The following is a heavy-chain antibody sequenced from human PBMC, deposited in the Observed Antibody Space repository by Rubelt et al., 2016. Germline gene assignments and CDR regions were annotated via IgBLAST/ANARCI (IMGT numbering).Heavy chain of an antibody. D-gene: IGHD3-22*01. V-gene: IGHV5-10-1*01. Sequence: DWMGRIDPSDSYTNYSPSFQGHVTISADKSISTAYLQWSSLKASDTAMYYCARHDGSSGYYQSFDYWGQGTLVTVSS. J-gene: IGHJ4*02. CDR3: ARHDGSSGYYQSFDY. CDR2: IDPSDSYT.